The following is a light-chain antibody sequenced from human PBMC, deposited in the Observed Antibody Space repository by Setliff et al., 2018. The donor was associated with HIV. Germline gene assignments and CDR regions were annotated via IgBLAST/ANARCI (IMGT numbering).Light chain of an antibody. V-gene: IGLV2-8*01. J-gene: IGLJ3*02. CDR1: SSDVGGYKY. CDR2: EVS. Sequence: QSALTQPPSASGSPGESVTISCTGTSSDVGGYKYVSWYQQHPGNPPKLMIYEVSKRPSGVPDRFSGSKSGNTASLTVSGLQAEDEADYYCSSYGGNNNLVFGGGTKVTV. CDR3: SSYGGNNNLV.